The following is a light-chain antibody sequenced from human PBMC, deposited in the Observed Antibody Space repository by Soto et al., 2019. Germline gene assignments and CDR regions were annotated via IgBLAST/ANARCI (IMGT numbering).Light chain of an antibody. V-gene: IGLV2-14*03. J-gene: IGLJ2*01. CDR2: DVS. Sequence: QSALTQPASVSGSPGQSITISCTGTSSDVGGSTYVSWYQQHPGKAPKLIIYDVSNRPSGISNRFSGSKSGNTASLTIAGLQAEDEADYYCSSYRSGSTLVFGGGTKLTV. CDR1: SSDVGGSTY. CDR3: SSYRSGSTLV.